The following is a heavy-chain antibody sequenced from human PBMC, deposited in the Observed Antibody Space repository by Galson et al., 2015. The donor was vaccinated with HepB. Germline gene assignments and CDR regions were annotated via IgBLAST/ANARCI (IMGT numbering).Heavy chain of an antibody. CDR1: GFTFDDYV. CDR3: GKDLRSVVPAGIDY. J-gene: IGHJ4*02. V-gene: IGHV3-9*01. CDR2: ISWNSGNV. D-gene: IGHD2-2*01. Sequence: SLRLSCAASGFTFDDYVMHWVRQAPGKGLEWVSGISWNSGNVGYADSVKGRFTISRDNAKNSLYLQMNSLRGEDTALYYCGKDLRSVVPAGIDYWGQGTLVTVSS.